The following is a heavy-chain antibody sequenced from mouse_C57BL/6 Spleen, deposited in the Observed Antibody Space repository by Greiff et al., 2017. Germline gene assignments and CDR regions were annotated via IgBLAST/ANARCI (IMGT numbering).Heavy chain of an antibody. CDR2: INYDGSST. CDR3: ARGAPAMDY. Sequence: EVQLQESEGGLVQPGSSMKLSCTASGFTFSDYYMAWVRQVPEKGLEWVANINYDGSSTYYLDSLKSRFIISRDNAKNILYLQMSSLKSEDTATYYCARGAPAMDYWGQGTSVTVSS. CDR1: GFTFSDYY. V-gene: IGHV5-16*01. J-gene: IGHJ4*01.